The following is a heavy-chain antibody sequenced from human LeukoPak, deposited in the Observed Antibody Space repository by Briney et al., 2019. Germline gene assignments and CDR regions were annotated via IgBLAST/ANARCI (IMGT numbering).Heavy chain of an antibody. CDR3: ARVRVGLLWFGELCY. Sequence: GGSLRLSCAASGFTFSSYSMNWVRQAPGKGLEWVSSISSSSSYIYYADSVKGRFTISRDNSKNTLYLQMNSLRAEDTAVYYCARVRVGLLWFGELCYWGQGTLVTVSS. CDR1: GFTFSSYS. V-gene: IGHV3-21*01. J-gene: IGHJ4*02. D-gene: IGHD3-10*01. CDR2: ISSSSSYI.